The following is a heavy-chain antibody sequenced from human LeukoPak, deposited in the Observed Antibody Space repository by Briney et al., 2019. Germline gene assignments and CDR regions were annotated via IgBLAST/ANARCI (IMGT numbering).Heavy chain of an antibody. J-gene: IGHJ4*02. Sequence: GGSLRLSCAASGFTFSNAWMSWVRQAPGKGLEWVGRIKSKTDGGTTDYAAPVKGRFTISRDDSKNTLYLQMNSLKTEDTAVYYCTTGPGDYGDYSSSYWGQGTLVTVSS. CDR1: GFTFSNAW. D-gene: IGHD4-17*01. CDR2: IKSKTDGGTT. V-gene: IGHV3-15*01. CDR3: TTGPGDYGDYSSSY.